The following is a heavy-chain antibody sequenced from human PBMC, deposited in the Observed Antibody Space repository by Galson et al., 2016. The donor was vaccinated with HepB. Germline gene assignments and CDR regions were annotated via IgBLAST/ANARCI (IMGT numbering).Heavy chain of an antibody. D-gene: IGHD3-10*01. CDR3: AKDGYFASGSALYGMDV. Sequence: SLRLSCAASGFRFSSYAVSWVRQAPGKGLEWVSGISGSGGRTYYADSVQGRFTISRGNSKNTVYLQMNSLRVEDTALYYCAKDGYFASGSALYGMDVWGQGTTVTVSS. CDR1: GFRFSSYA. V-gene: IGHV3-23*01. J-gene: IGHJ6*02. CDR2: ISGSGGRT.